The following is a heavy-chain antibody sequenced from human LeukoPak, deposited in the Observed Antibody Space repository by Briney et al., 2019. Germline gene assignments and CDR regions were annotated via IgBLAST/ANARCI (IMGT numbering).Heavy chain of an antibody. V-gene: IGHV4-39*07. CDR1: GGSINTNGYY. D-gene: IGHD2-2*02. J-gene: IGHJ6*02. CDR3: ARDDRCSSTSCYTPRRDDYYYYGMDV. CDR2: IYYSGST. Sequence: PSETLSLTCSVSGGSINTNGYYWGWIRQPPGKGLEWIGSIYYSGSTFYNPSLKSRVTISIDNSRNQFSLKLSSVTAADTAVYYCARDDRCSSTSCYTPRRDDYYYYGMDVWGQGTTVTVSS.